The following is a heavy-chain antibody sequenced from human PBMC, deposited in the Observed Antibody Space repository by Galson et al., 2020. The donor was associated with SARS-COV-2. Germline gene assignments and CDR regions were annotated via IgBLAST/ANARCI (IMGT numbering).Heavy chain of an antibody. D-gene: IGHD3-10*01. V-gene: IGHV3-9*01. Sequence: GGSLRLSCAASGFTFDDYAMHWVRQAPGQGLEWVSGISWNSDSIGYADSVKGRFTIPRDNAKNSLYLQMNSLRAEDTALYYWAKDFSGGGPPRSTMVRGVNDYYYYYGMDVWGQGTTVTVSS. CDR1: GFTFDDYA. CDR2: ISWNSDSI. CDR3: AKDFSGGGPPRSTMVRGVNDYYYYYGMDV. J-gene: IGHJ6*02.